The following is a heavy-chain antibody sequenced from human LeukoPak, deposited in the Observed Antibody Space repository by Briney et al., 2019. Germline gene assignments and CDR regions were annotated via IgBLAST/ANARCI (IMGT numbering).Heavy chain of an antibody. CDR2: IYPGDSDT. D-gene: IGHD1-14*01. CDR1: GSIFTNYW. Sequence: GAPLQISGEGSGSIFTNYWIGGGRPVPGKGLGWMGIIYPGDSDTRYSPSFQGKVTISSDKTISTAYLQWSSLKASDTAMYYCARLRGLTVYGYWGQGTLVTVSS. CDR3: ARLRGLTVYGY. J-gene: IGHJ4*02. V-gene: IGHV5-51*01.